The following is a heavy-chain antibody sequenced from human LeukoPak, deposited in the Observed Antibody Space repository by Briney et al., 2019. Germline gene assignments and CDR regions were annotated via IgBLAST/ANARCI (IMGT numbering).Heavy chain of an antibody. CDR2: IKQDGSEK. CDR1: GSTFSNYW. J-gene: IGHJ6*03. V-gene: IGHV3-7*01. D-gene: IGHD5-24*01. CDR3: ARALDGWVRYYYYYYMDV. Sequence: GGSLRLSCAASGSTFSNYWMSWVRQAPGKGLEWVANIKQDGSEKYYVDSVKDRFTISRDNAKNSLYLQMNSLRAEDTAVYYCARALDGWVRYYYYYYMDVWGKGTTVTVSS.